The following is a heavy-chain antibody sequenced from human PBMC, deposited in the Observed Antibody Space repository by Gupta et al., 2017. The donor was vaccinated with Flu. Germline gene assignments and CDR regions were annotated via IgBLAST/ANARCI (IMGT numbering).Heavy chain of an antibody. J-gene: IGHJ4*02. V-gene: IGHV3-30*18. D-gene: IGHD3-22*01. CDR3: AKGGHDRSGYYTPPIEY. CDR1: GFAFSTSA. CDR2: VSFEGISK. Sequence: QVQMVESGGGVVQPGGSLRLSCAVSGFAFSTSAMHWVRQAPGQGLEWVAVVSFEGISKIYVESVKGRFTISRDNSKSTLVLQMNNLRPEDTAVYYCAKGGHDRSGYYTPPIEYWGQGTLVTVSS.